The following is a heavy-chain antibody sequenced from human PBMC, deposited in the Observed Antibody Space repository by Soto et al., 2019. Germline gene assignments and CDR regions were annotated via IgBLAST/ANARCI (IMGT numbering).Heavy chain of an antibody. CDR1: GYTFTGYY. D-gene: IGHD3-10*01. CDR2: INPNSGGT. CDR3: ARGRVWYGEHYGMAF. Sequence: ASVKVSCKASGYTFTGYYMHWVRQAPGQGLEWMGWINPNSGGTNYAQKFQGWVTMTRDTSISTAYMELSRLRSDDTAVYYCARGRVWYGEHYGMAFWGQGSSVTVSS. J-gene: IGHJ6*02. V-gene: IGHV1-2*04.